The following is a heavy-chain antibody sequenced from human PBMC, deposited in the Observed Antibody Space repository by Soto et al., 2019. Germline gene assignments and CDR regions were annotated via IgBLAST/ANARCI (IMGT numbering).Heavy chain of an antibody. J-gene: IGHJ4*02. CDR3: ARAVAVAADFDY. CDR2: INTGNGNT. V-gene: IGHV1-3*04. Sequence: QVQLVQSGAEEKKPGASVKVSCKASGYTFTGYAMHWMRQAPGQRLEWMGWINTGNGNTKYLQEFQGRVTITRDTSASTAYMELSSLRPEDTAVYYCARAVAVAADFDYWGQGTLVTVSS. CDR1: GYTFTGYA. D-gene: IGHD6-19*01.